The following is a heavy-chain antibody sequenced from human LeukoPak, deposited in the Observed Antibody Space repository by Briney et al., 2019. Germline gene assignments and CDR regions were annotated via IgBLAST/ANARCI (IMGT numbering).Heavy chain of an antibody. CDR1: GFTFNNYA. D-gene: IGHD3-10*01. CDR2: ISGSGSST. CDR3: AKTPSDYSGSGSYYNVLGI. J-gene: IGHJ3*02. Sequence: GGSLRLSCAASGFTFNNYAMSWVRQAPGKGVEWVSGISGSGSSTYFADSVKGRFTISRDNSKNTLYLQMHGLRAEDTAVYYCAKTPSDYSGSGSYYNVLGIWGQGTMVTVSS. V-gene: IGHV3-23*01.